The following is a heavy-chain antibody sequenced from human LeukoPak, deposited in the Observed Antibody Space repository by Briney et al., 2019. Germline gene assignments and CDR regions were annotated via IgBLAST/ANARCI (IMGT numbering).Heavy chain of an antibody. Sequence: GGSLRLSCAASGFTFSNAWMNWVRQAPGKGLEWVGRIKSKTDGGTTDYAAPVKGRFTISRDDSKNTLYLQMNSLKTEDTAVYYCTTDVESVTYVPDRFDCWGQGTLVTVSS. D-gene: IGHD4-17*01. J-gene: IGHJ4*02. CDR3: TTDVESVTYVPDRFDC. CDR1: GFTFSNAW. CDR2: IKSKTDGGTT. V-gene: IGHV3-15*07.